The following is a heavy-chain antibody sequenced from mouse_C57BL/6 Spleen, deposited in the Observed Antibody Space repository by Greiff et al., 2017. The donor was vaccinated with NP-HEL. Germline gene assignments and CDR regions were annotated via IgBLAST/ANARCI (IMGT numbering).Heavy chain of an antibody. J-gene: IGHJ2*01. CDR1: GYTFTDYN. CDR3: ARDSSGYGDFDY. Sequence: EVQLQQSGPELVKPGASVKMSCKASGYTFTDYNMHWVKQSHGKSLEWIGYINPNNGGTSYNQKFKGKATLTVNKSSSTAYMELRSLTAEDSAVYYCARDSSGYGDFDYWGQGTTLTVSS. CDR2: INPNNGGT. V-gene: IGHV1-22*01. D-gene: IGHD3-2*02.